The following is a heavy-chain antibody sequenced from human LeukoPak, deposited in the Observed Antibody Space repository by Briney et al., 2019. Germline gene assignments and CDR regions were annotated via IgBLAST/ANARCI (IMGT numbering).Heavy chain of an antibody. J-gene: IGHJ4*02. CDR2: ISSSSSYI. D-gene: IGHD3-10*01. V-gene: IGHV3-21*01. Sequence: GGSLRLSCAASGFTFTTYWMNWVRQAPGKGLEWVSSISSSSSYIYYADSVKGRFTISRDNAKNSLYLQMNSLRAEDTAVYYCASFPITMVRGVIDYWGQGTLVTVSS. CDR1: GFTFTTYW. CDR3: ASFPITMVRGVIDY.